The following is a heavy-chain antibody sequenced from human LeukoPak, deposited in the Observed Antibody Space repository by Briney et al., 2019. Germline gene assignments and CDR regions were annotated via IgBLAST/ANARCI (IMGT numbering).Heavy chain of an antibody. CDR2: IYYSGST. J-gene: IGHJ4*02. CDR1: GGSISSYY. Sequence: PSETPSLTCTVSGGSISSYYWSWIRQPPGKGLEWIGYIYYSGSTNYNPSLKSRVTISVDTSKNQFSLKLSSVTAADTAVYYCARGGDFWSGYPDYYFDYWGQGTLVTVSS. D-gene: IGHD3-3*01. CDR3: ARGGDFWSGYPDYYFDY. V-gene: IGHV4-59*01.